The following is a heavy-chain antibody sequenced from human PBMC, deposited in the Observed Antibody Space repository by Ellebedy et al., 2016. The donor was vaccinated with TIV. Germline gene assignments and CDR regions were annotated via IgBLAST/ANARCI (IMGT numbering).Heavy chain of an antibody. J-gene: IGHJ3*02. CDR3: ARDRVTTYYYDSSGSEGAFDI. D-gene: IGHD3-22*01. V-gene: IGHV1-46*01. Sequence: ASVKVSCXASGYTFTSYYLHWVRQAPGQGLGWMGLINPSSGSTSYAQKFQGRVTMTRDTSTTTVYMNLSSLRSEDTAVYYCARDRVTTYYYDSSGSEGAFDIWGQGTMVTVSS. CDR1: GYTFTSYY. CDR2: INPSSGST.